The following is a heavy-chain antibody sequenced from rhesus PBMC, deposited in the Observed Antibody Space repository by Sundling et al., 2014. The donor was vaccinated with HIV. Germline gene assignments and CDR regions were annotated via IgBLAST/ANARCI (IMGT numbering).Heavy chain of an antibody. D-gene: IGHD1-1-1*01. CDR2: ISGSSGSA. CDR1: GYSISSAYY. J-gene: IGHJ3*01. V-gene: IGHV4-99*02. CDR3: ARVDYTWNYGYDAFDL. Sequence: QVQLQESGPGLVKPSETLSLTCAVSGYSISSAYYWGWIRQPPGKGLEYIGYISGSSGSASLNVSHKSRVVLSIDTSKNQFSLKLSSVTAADTAMYYCARVDYTWNYGYDAFDLWGQGLRVTVAS.